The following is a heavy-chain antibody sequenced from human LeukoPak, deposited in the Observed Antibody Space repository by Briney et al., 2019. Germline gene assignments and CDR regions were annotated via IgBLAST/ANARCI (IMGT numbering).Heavy chain of an antibody. V-gene: IGHV3-7*01. D-gene: IGHD6-19*01. CDR3: ARAGQWLVRGNFDY. J-gene: IGHJ4*02. Sequence: GGSLRLSCAASGPTFSSYWMSWVRQAPGKGLEWVANIKQDESEKYYVDSVKGRFTISRDNAKNSLYLQMNSLRAEDTAVYYCARAGQWLVRGNFDYWGQGTLVTVSS. CDR1: GPTFSSYW. CDR2: IKQDESEK.